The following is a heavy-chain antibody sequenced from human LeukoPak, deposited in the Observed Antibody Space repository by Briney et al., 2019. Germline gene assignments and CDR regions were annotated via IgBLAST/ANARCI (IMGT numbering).Heavy chain of an antibody. J-gene: IGHJ4*02. CDR2: ISYDGSNK. D-gene: IGHD3-16*01. CDR1: GLTFSSHA. Sequence: GRSLRLSCAASGLTFSSHAMHWVRQAPGKGLEWVAVISYDGSNKYYADSVKGRFTISRDNSKNTLYLQMNSLRAEDTAVYYCARVLPMKLRLGEFYYWGQGTLVTVSS. CDR3: ARVLPMKLRLGEFYY. V-gene: IGHV3-30*04.